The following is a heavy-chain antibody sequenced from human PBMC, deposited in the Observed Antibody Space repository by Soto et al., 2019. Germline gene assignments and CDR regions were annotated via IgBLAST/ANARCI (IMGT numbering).Heavy chain of an antibody. J-gene: IGHJ2*01. CDR3: AQRTVGWYFDL. Sequence: EVQLLESGGGLVQPGGSLRLSCAASGFTFSSYAMNWVRQAPGKGLEWVSVISGSGGSTYYADAVKGRFTISRDNSKNTLYRQMNSRIAEDTAVYSCAQRTVGWYFDLWGRGALVTVSS. V-gene: IGHV3-23*01. D-gene: IGHD4-17*01. CDR2: ISGSGGST. CDR1: GFTFSSYA.